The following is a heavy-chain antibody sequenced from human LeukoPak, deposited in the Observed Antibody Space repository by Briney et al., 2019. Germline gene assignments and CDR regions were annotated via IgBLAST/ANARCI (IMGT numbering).Heavy chain of an antibody. CDR1: GYTFTSYD. D-gene: IGHD3-22*01. CDR2: MNPNSGNT. J-gene: IGHJ3*02. CDR3: ARRPYYYDSSGWAFDI. Sequence: EASVKVSCKSSGYTFTSYDINWVRQATGQGLEWMGWMNPNSGNTGYAQKFQGRVTMTRNTSISTAYMELSSLRSEDTAVYYCARRPYYYDSSGWAFDIWGQGTMVTVSS. V-gene: IGHV1-8*01.